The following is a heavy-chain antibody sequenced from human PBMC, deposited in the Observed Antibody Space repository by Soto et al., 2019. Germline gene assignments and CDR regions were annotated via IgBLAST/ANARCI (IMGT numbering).Heavy chain of an antibody. CDR2: INPNSGGT. CDR3: ARDASQLLPYYYNGMDV. J-gene: IGHJ6*02. V-gene: IGHV1-2*04. Sequence: GASVKVSCKASGYTFTGYYMHWVRQAPGQGLEWMGWINPNSGGTNYAQKFQGWVTMTRDTSISTAYMELSRLRSDDTAVYYCARDASQLLPYYYNGMDVWSQATTGTVSS. CDR1: GYTFTGYY. D-gene: IGHD4-4*01.